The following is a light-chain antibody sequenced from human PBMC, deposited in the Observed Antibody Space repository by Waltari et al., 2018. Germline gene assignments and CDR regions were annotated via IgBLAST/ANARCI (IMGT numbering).Light chain of an antibody. V-gene: IGLV2-14*03. Sequence: SALTQPASVSASPGQSITISCTGTSRDVGGYNFVSWYQQHPGKVPKLIIYDVTNRPSGVSNRFSGSKSGNTASLTISGLQAEDEADYYCSSYTTSSTYVFGTGTKVTVL. J-gene: IGLJ1*01. CDR1: SRDVGGYNF. CDR3: SSYTTSSTYV. CDR2: DVT.